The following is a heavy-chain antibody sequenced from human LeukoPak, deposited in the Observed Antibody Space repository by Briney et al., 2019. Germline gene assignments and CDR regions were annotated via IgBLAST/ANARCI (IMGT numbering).Heavy chain of an antibody. D-gene: IGHD3-16*01. V-gene: IGHV1-18*01. CDR3: ARVRDYGGIGEDY. CDR1: GYTFTNYG. Sequence: ASVKVSCKASGYTFTNYGISWVRQAPGQGLECMGWISAYNGNTNYALRFQGRVTMTTDTSTSTAYMELRSLRSDDTAVYYCARVRDYGGIGEDYWGQGTLVTVSS. J-gene: IGHJ4*02. CDR2: ISAYNGNT.